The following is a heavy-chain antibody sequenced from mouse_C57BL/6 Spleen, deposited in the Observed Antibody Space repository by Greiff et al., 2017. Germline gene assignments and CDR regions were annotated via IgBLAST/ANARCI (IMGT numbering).Heavy chain of an antibody. V-gene: IGHV1-55*01. CDR1: GYTFTGYW. Sequence: VQLQQSGAVLVKPGASVKMSCKASGYTFTGYWITWVKQRPGQGLEWIGDIYPCSGSTNYNEKFKSKATLTVDTSSSTAYMQLSSLTSENSAVYDGARWPRYNDYAGAWAYWGQGTLGTVSA. CDR3: ARWPRYNDYAGAWAY. J-gene: IGHJ3*01. CDR2: IYPCSGST. D-gene: IGHD2-4*01.